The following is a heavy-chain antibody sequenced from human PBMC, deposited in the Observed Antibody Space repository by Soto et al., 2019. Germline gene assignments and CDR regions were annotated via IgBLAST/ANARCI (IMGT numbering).Heavy chain of an antibody. CDR1: GFTFSSYA. CDR2: ISSNGGST. V-gene: IGHV3-64D*08. D-gene: IGHD6-13*01. Sequence: GGSLRLSCSASGFTFSSYAMHWVRQAPGKGLEYVSAISSNGGSTYYADSVKGRFTISRDNSKNTLYLQMSSLRAEDTAVYYCVKGRIAAAGHDAFDIWGQGTMVTVSS. J-gene: IGHJ3*02. CDR3: VKGRIAAAGHDAFDI.